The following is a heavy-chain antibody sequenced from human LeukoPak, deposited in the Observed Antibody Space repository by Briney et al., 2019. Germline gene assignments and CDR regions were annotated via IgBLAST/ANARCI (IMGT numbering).Heavy chain of an antibody. CDR1: SGSISSSRYY. J-gene: IGHJ4*02. Sequence: SETLSLTCTVSSGSISSSRYYWGWIRQPPGKGLEWIGSIYYSGGTKYNPSLKSRVTISADTSKKQFSLKLSSVTAADTAVYYCASDSSGYLYYFDYWGQGTLVTVSS. CDR3: ASDSSGYLYYFDY. D-gene: IGHD3-22*01. CDR2: IYYSGGT. V-gene: IGHV4-39*07.